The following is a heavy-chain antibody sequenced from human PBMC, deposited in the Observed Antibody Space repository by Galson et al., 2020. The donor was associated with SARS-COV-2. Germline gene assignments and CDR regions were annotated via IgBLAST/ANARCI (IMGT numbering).Heavy chain of an antibody. CDR2: IIPIFGTA. Sequence: SVKVSCKASGGTFSSYAISWVRQAPGQGLEWMGGIIPIFGTANYAQKFQGRVTITADESTSTAYMELSSLGSEDTAVYYCAREVEWELRGYYYYYMDVGGKGTTVTVSS. D-gene: IGHD1-26*01. V-gene: IGHV1-69*13. CDR1: GGTFSSYA. CDR3: AREVEWELRGYYYYYMDV. J-gene: IGHJ6*03.